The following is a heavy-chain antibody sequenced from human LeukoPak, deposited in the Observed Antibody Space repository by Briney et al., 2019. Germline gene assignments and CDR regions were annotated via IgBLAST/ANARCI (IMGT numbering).Heavy chain of an antibody. J-gene: IGHJ6*03. V-gene: IGHV3-48*01. CDR3: ARPRSYFHMDV. CDR2: ISTSSTNK. Sequence: GGSLRLSCVASGFTFSSYSMSWVRQAPGKGLEWVSYISTSSTNKYYADSVKGRFTISRGDAKSSLYLQMNSLRAEDTAVYYCARPRSYFHMDVWGKGTTVTVSS. CDR1: GFTFSSYS.